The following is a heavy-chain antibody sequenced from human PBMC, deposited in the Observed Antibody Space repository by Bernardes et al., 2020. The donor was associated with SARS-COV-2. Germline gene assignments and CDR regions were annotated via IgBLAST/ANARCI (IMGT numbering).Heavy chain of an antibody. CDR2: IYYSGST. CDR1: GGSISSYY. CDR3: ARAGVDYDFWSGYYPYYFDY. J-gene: IGHJ4*02. Sequence: SETLSLTRTVSGGSISSYYWSWIRQPPGKGLEWIGYIYYSGSTNYNPSLKSRVTISVDTSKNQFSLKLSSVTAADTAVYYCARAGVDYDFWSGYYPYYFDYWGQGTLVTVSS. D-gene: IGHD3-3*01. V-gene: IGHV4-59*01.